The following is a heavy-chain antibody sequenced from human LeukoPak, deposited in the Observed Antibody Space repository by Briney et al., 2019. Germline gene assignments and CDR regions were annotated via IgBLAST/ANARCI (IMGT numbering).Heavy chain of an antibody. CDR1: GGTFSSSA. J-gene: IGHJ4*02. CDR2: IIPLFGIA. CDR3: ARVEGLGATTVGFDY. D-gene: IGHD1-26*01. V-gene: IGHV1-69*04. Sequence: ASVKVSCKASGGTFSSSAISWVRQAPGQGLEWMGRIIPLFGIANYAQKFRGRVTITADKSTSTAYMELSSLRSEDTAVHYCARVEGLGATTVGFDYWGQGTLVTVSS.